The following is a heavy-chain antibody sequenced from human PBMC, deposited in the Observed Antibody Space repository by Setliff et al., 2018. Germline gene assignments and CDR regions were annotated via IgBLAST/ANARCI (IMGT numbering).Heavy chain of an antibody. D-gene: IGHD2-2*01. V-gene: IGHV3-23*01. CDR2: ISHNGDTT. CDR3: AKVRRPLEVEPRAMFGFDS. CDR1: GFTFRTYG. Sequence: PGGSLRLSCAASGFTFRTYGMSWVRQAPGKGLEWVSVISHNGDTTYYADSVKGRFTISRDDSKNILYLQMSSLRAEDTAVYYCAKVRRPLEVEPRAMFGFDSWGQGTLVTVSS. J-gene: IGHJ4*02.